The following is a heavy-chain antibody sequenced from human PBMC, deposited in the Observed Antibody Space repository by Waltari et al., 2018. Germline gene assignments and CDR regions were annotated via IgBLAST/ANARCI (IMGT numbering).Heavy chain of an antibody. Sequence: QVQLQESGPGLVRPSETLSLTCTVSGGSINRYYWSWIRQPAGKGLEWIGRIYSTGSTNYNPSLSSRVTMSVDTSNNQFSLKLNSGTAADTAVYYCARGGSSSWYLSYYYYGMDLWGQGTKV. CDR3: ARGGSSSWYLSYYYYGMDL. D-gene: IGHD6-13*01. J-gene: IGHJ6*02. V-gene: IGHV4-4*07. CDR1: GGSINRYY. CDR2: IYSTGST.